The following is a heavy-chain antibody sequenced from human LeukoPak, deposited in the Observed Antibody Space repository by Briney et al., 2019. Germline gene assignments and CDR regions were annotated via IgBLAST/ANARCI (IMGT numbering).Heavy chain of an antibody. Sequence: SGGSLRLSCAASGFTFSSYAMHWVRQAPGKGLEWEAVISYDGSNKYYADSVKGRFTIARDNSKNTLYLQMNSLRAEDTAVYYCARSILRYYYDSSGYPDYWGQGTLVTVSS. CDR2: ISYDGSNK. CDR1: GFTFSSYA. J-gene: IGHJ4*02. CDR3: ARSILRYYYDSSGYPDY. D-gene: IGHD3-22*01. V-gene: IGHV3-30*04.